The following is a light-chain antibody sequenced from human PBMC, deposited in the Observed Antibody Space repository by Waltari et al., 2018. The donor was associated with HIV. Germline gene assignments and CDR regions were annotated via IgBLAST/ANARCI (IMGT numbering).Light chain of an antibody. CDR2: RDS. J-gene: IGLJ2*01. V-gene: IGLV3-1*01. CDR3: QAWDSSTALV. CDR1: KLGDKY. Sequence: SYELTQPPSVSVSPGQTASITCSGDKLGDKYACWYQQKPGQSPLLVIYRDSKRPSGIPERFSGSNSGNTATLTISGTQAMDEADYYCQAWDSSTALVFGGGTKLTVL.